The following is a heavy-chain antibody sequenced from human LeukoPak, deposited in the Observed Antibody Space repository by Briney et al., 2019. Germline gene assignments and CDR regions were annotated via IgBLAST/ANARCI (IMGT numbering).Heavy chain of an antibody. CDR2: ISIAGDT. CDR1: GFTFSSYD. CDR3: TRSARGSHYGFDY. J-gene: IGHJ4*02. V-gene: IGHV3-13*01. Sequence: GGSLRLSCAASGFTFSSYDMHWVRQVTGKGLERVSAISIAGDTYYPGSVKGRFTISRENAKNALYLQMNSLRDGDTAVYFCTRSARGSHYGFDYWGQGTLVTVSS. D-gene: IGHD1-26*01.